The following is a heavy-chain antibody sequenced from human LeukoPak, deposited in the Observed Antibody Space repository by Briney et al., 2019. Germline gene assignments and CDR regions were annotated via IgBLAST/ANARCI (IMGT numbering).Heavy chain of an antibody. CDR2: IDNDGSST. CDR3: ARGKRDV. V-gene: IGHV3-74*01. CDR1: GFTFSSYR. Sequence: GGSLRLSCAASGFTFSSYRMHWVRQAPGKGLVWVSRIDNDGSSTVYADSVKGRFTISRDNAKNTLYLQMNSLRVEDTAVYYCARGKRDVWGQGTTVTVSS. J-gene: IGHJ6*02.